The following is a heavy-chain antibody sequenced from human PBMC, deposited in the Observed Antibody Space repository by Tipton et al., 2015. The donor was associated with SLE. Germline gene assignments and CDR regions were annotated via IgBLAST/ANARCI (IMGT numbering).Heavy chain of an antibody. Sequence: SLRLSCAASGFTFDDYAMHWVRQAPGKGLEWVSGISWNSGNIDYADSVKGRFTISRDNAKNSLYLQMNSLRVEDTALYYCSKEGAGGLFFDSWGQGTLVTVSS. D-gene: IGHD3/OR15-3a*01. CDR3: SKEGAGGLFFDS. J-gene: IGHJ4*02. V-gene: IGHV3-9*01. CDR2: ISWNSGNI. CDR1: GFTFDDYA.